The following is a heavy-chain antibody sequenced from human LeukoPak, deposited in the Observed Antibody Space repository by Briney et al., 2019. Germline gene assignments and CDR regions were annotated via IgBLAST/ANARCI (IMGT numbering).Heavy chain of an antibody. CDR1: GGTFSSYA. J-gene: IGHJ5*02. Sequence: SVKVSCKASGGTFSSYAISWVRQAPGQGLEWMGGIIPIFGTANYAQKFQGRVTITADESTSTAYMELSSLRSEDTAVYYCARGPLHSSGWYGLSNWFDPWGRGTLVTVSS. V-gene: IGHV1-69*13. D-gene: IGHD6-19*01. CDR2: IIPIFGTA. CDR3: ARGPLHSSGWYGLSNWFDP.